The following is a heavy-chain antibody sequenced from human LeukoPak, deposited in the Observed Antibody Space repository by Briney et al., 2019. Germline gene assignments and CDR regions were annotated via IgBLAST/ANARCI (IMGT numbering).Heavy chain of an antibody. Sequence: GGSLRLSCATSGFSFSSYAMSWVRQAPGKGLEGVSAMSSSDDGRYYAASVRGRFTISRDTSRSTLCLQMNSLRAEDAAVYYCAKAPVTSCRGAFCYPFDYWGQGTLVTVSS. V-gene: IGHV3-23*01. CDR2: MSSSDDGR. J-gene: IGHJ4*02. D-gene: IGHD2-15*01. CDR1: GFSFSSYA. CDR3: AKAPVTSCRGAFCYPFDY.